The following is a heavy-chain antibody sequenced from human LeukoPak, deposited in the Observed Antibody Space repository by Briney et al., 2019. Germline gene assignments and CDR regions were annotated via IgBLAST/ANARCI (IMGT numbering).Heavy chain of an antibody. D-gene: IGHD6-19*01. CDR3: ARDGLGSEWPVQEDWFDP. V-gene: IGHV4-39*07. CDR2: IYYSGST. CDR1: GGSISSSSYY. Sequence: SETLSLTCTVSGGSISSSSYYWGWIRQPPGKGLEWIGSIYYSGSTYYNPSLKSRVTISVDTPKNQFSLKLSSVTAADTAVYYCARDGLGSEWPVQEDWFDPWGQGTLVTVSS. J-gene: IGHJ5*02.